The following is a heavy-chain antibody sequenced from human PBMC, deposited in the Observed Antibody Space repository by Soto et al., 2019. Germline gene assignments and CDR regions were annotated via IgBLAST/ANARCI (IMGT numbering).Heavy chain of an antibody. V-gene: IGHV3-21*01. D-gene: IGHD5-18*01. J-gene: IGHJ2*01. Sequence: GGSLRLSCAASGFTFSSYSMNWVRQAPGKGLEWVSSISSSSYIYYADSVKGRFTISRDNAKNSLYLQMNSLRAEDTAVYYCARDMGYSYGPLGYFDLWGRGTLVTVSS. CDR3: ARDMGYSYGPLGYFDL. CDR2: ISSSSYI. CDR1: GFTFSSYS.